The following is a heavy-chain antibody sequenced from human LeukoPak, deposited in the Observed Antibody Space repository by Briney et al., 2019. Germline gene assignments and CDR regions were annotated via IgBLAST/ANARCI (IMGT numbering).Heavy chain of an antibody. D-gene: IGHD6-13*01. CDR2: IYHSGST. V-gene: IGHV4-4*02. CDR1: GGSISSSNW. CDR3: ASHQAAAGTVY. Sequence: SETLSLTCAVSGGSISSSNWWSWVRQPPGKGLEWIGEIYHSGSTNYNPSLRSRVTISVDKSKNQFSLKLSSVTAADAAVYYCASHQAAAGTVYWGQGTLVTVSS. J-gene: IGHJ4*02.